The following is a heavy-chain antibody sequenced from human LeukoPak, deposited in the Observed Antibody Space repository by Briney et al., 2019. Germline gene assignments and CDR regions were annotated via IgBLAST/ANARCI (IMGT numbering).Heavy chain of an antibody. CDR3: ARNILFAFDI. CDR2: IYNDGST. CDR1: GLTVSSSY. D-gene: IGHD2/OR15-2a*01. Sequence: GGSLRLSCAASGLTVSSSYMSWVRRAPGKGLEWVSIIYNDGSTYYADSMKGRFTISRDNSENTLYLQVNSLRAEDTAMYYCARNILFAFDIWGQGTMVTVSS. V-gene: IGHV3-53*01. J-gene: IGHJ3*02.